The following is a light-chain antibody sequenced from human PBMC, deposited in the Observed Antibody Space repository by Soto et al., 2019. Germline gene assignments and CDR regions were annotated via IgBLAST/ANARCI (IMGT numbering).Light chain of an antibody. CDR3: QQRSNWPPKT. J-gene: IGKJ5*01. Sequence: EIVLTQSPATLSLSPGERATLSCRASQSVSSYLAWYQQKPGQAPRLLIYDASNRATGIPARFSGSGSGTDFTLTISNLEPEDFAVYYCQQRSNWPPKTFGQGTRLEIK. V-gene: IGKV3-11*01. CDR2: DAS. CDR1: QSVSSY.